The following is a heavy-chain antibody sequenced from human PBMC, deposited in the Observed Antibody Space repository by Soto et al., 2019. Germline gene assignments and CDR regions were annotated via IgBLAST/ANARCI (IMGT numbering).Heavy chain of an antibody. V-gene: IGHV1-18*01. D-gene: IGHD3-16*02. CDR3: ARGRIMITFGGVIVDFDY. Sequence: QVQLVQAGAEVKKPGASVKVSCKASGYTFTSYGISWVRQAPGQGLEWMGWISAYNGNTNYAQKLQGRVTMTTDTSTSTAYMELTSLRSDDTAVYYCARGRIMITFGGVIVDFDYWGQGTLVTVSS. CDR2: ISAYNGNT. CDR1: GYTFTSYG. J-gene: IGHJ4*02.